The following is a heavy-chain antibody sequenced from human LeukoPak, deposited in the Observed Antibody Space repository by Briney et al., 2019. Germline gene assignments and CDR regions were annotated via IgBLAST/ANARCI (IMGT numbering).Heavy chain of an antibody. V-gene: IGHV3-30*04. CDR3: ARGSPFEATDAFDI. D-gene: IGHD5-12*01. CDR1: GFTFSSYA. J-gene: IGHJ3*02. Sequence: GRSLRLSCAASGFTFSSYAMHWVRQAPGKGLEWVAVISYDGSNKYYADSLKGRFTISRDNAKNSLYLQMNGLRAEDTAVYYCARGSPFEATDAFDIWGQGTMVTVSS. CDR2: ISYDGSNK.